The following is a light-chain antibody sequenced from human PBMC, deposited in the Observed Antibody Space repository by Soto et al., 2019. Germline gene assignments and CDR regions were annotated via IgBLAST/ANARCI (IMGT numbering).Light chain of an antibody. CDR2: LAS. J-gene: IGKJ1*01. Sequence: DIQMTQSPSSLSASVGDTVTIACRASQSIYSYLHWYQQKPGKAPRVLIYLASNLQSGVPSRFSGSGSGTDFTLTISNLQPEDFATYYCQQSYSIPRTFGHGTKVDIK. CDR3: QQSYSIPRT. V-gene: IGKV1-39*01. CDR1: QSIYSY.